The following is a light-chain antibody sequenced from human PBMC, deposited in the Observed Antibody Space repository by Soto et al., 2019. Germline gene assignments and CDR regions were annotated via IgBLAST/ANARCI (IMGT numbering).Light chain of an antibody. CDR1: QSISSN. CDR3: QQSFSIPYI. J-gene: IGKJ2*01. Sequence: DIQMTQSPSSLSAFAGDRVTITCRASQSISSNLNWYQQKPGKAPKLLIYSASSLQSGVPSRFSGSGSGTDFTLTFTSLQPEDFATYYCQQSFSIPYIFGQGTKLDIK. CDR2: SAS. V-gene: IGKV1-39*01.